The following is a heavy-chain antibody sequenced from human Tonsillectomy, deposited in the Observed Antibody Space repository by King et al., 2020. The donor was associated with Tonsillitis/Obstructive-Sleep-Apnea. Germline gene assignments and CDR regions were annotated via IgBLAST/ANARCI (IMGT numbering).Heavy chain of an antibody. J-gene: IGHJ4*02. CDR3: ASNWGSPSNFEY. Sequence: VQLVQSGAEVKKPGASVKVSCRASGYTFTGYYIHWVRQALGQGLEWMGWINPNTGGTNYAQKFQGRVTLTRDTSISTAYMELSRLRSDDTAVYYCASNWGSPSNFEYWGQGTLVTVSS. V-gene: IGHV1-2*02. CDR2: INPNTGGT. D-gene: IGHD7-27*01. CDR1: GYTFTGYY.